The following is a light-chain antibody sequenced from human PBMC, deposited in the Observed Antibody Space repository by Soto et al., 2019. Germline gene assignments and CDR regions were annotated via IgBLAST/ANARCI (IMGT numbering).Light chain of an antibody. CDR3: CSYAGSYYV. CDR2: EAS. V-gene: IGLV2-23*01. Sequence: QSALTQPASVSGSPGQSITISCTGTSSDIGTYHLVSWYQQHPGRAPKLMIYEASKRPSGVSNRFSGSRSGNTASLTISGLQAEDEADYFCCSYAGSYYVFGTGTKLTVL. CDR1: SSDIGTYHL. J-gene: IGLJ1*01.